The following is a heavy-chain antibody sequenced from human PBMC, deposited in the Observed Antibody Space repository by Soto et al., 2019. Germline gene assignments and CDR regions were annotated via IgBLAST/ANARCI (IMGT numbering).Heavy chain of an antibody. J-gene: IGHJ5*02. CDR1: GFTFSSYG. Sequence: QVKLVESGGGVVQPGRSLRLSCAASGFTFSSYGMHWVRQAPGKGLEWVAVISPDGSNKDYADSVKGRFTISRDNSKNTPYLQVSSRRVEGTAVYCCARPRSSLQWPPFDPWGHGTLVTVSS. V-gene: IGHV3-30*03. CDR3: ARPRSSLQWPPFDP. CDR2: ISPDGSNK. D-gene: IGHD6-19*01.